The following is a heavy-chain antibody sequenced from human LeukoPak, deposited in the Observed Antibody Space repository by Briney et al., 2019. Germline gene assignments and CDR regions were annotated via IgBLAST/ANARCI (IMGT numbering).Heavy chain of an antibody. V-gene: IGHV3-53*01. J-gene: IGHJ4*02. CDR1: GFSVSSND. CDR2: IHSGGTR. D-gene: IGHD2-2*01. Sequence: GGSLRLSCAASGFSVSSNDMSWVRQAPGKGLEWVSLIHSGGTRYTDSVRGRFTISRDNSKNTLYLQMNSLRAEDTAMYYCASWYHIDYWGQGTLVAVSS. CDR3: ASWYHIDY.